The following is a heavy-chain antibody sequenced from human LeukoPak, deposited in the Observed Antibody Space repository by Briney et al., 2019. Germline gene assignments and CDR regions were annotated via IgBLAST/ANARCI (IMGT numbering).Heavy chain of an antibody. CDR3: ARDRGVYSRTLED. D-gene: IGHD6-13*01. Sequence: GGSLRLSCAASGFTFSSYSMNWVRQAPGKGLEWVSFISTSSSYIYYADSLKGRFTISRDNAKNSLYLQMNSLRAEDTAVYYCARDRGVYSRTLEDWGQGTLFTVSS. V-gene: IGHV3-21*01. CDR2: ISTSSSYI. J-gene: IGHJ4*02. CDR1: GFTFSSYS.